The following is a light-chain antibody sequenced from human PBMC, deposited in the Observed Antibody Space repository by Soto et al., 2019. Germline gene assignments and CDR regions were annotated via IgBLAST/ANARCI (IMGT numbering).Light chain of an antibody. CDR2: EVS. CDR1: SSDVGGYNY. V-gene: IGLV2-8*01. Sequence: QSALTQPPSASGSPGQSVTISCTGTSSDVGGYNYVSWYQQHPGKAPKLMIYEVSKRPSGVPDRFSGSKSGNTASLSVSGIQAEDEADYYCSSHAGSKVFGGGTKLTVL. CDR3: SSHAGSKV. J-gene: IGLJ2*01.